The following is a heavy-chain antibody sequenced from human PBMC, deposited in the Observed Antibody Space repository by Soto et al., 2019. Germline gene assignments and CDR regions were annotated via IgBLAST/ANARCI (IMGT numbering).Heavy chain of an antibody. Sequence: ASVKVSCKASGYTFTSYGISWVRQAPGQGLEWMGWISGYNGDTNYAQKLQGRVTMTTDTSTNTAYMELRSLRSDDTAVHYCARAPQTVAGAGIWYWGQGTLVTVSS. J-gene: IGHJ4*02. CDR3: ARAPQTVAGAGIWY. CDR1: GYTFTSYG. V-gene: IGHV1-18*04. D-gene: IGHD6-13*01. CDR2: ISGYNGDT.